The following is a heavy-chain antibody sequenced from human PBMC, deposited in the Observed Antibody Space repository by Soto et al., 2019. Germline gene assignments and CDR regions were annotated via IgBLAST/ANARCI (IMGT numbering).Heavy chain of an antibody. J-gene: IGHJ4*02. V-gene: IGHV4-34*01. CDR2: INHNGSA. D-gene: IGHD6-19*01. CDR1: GESFSGYI. Sequence: QVQLQQSGAGLLKPSETLSLTCAVYGESFSGYIWTWIRQTPGKGLQWIGQINHNGSARYNPSLKSRVTISVHTANSQFSLELSSVTAADTAVYYGARGLITGSHYSGGWYYCVSWGQGTKVTVSS. CDR3: ARGLITGSHYSGGWYYCVS.